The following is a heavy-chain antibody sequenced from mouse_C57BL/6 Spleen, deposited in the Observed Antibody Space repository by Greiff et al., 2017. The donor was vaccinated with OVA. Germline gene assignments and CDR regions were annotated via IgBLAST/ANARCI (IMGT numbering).Heavy chain of an antibody. D-gene: IGHD1-1*01. CDR1: GYTFTDYY. CDR2: INPYNGGT. CDR3: ARDYGSSLYAMDY. Sequence: EVKLQESGPVLVKPGASVKMSCKASGYTFTDYYMNWVKQSHGKSLEWIGVINPYNGGTSYNQKFKGKATLTVDKSSSTAYMELNSLTSEDSAVYYCARDYGSSLYAMDYWGQGTSVTVSS. V-gene: IGHV1-19*01. J-gene: IGHJ4*01.